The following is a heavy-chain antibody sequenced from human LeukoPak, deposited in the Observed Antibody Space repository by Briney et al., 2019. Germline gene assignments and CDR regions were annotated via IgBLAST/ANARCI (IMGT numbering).Heavy chain of an antibody. D-gene: IGHD3-10*01. CDR1: GFTFSSYG. CDR2: IRYDGSNK. Sequence: GGSLRLSCAASGFTFSSYGMHWVRQAPGKGLEWVAFIRYDGSNKYYADSVKGRFTISRDNSKNTLYLQMNSLRAEDTAVYYCARPRYYYGSGSPFDPWGQGTLVTVSS. V-gene: IGHV3-30*02. J-gene: IGHJ5*02. CDR3: ARPRYYYGSGSPFDP.